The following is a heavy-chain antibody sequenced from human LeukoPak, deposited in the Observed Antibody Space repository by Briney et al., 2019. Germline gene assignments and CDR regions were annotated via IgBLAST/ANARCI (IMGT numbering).Heavy chain of an antibody. D-gene: IGHD1-7*01. V-gene: IGHV1-18*01. CDR2: ISAYNGNT. Sequence: ASVKVSCKASGYTLTSYGISWVRQAPGQGLEWMGWISAYNGNTNYAQKFQGRVTMTTDTSTSTAYMELRGLRSDDTAVYYCARDGTTRDYYYYYGMDVWGQGTTVTVSS. J-gene: IGHJ6*02. CDR3: ARDGTTRDYYYYYGMDV. CDR1: GYTLTSYG.